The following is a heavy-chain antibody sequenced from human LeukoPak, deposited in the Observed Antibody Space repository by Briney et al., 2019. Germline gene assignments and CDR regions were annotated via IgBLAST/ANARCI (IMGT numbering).Heavy chain of an antibody. V-gene: IGHV3-23*01. D-gene: IGHD6-19*01. CDR1: GFTFSSYA. Sequence: GGSLRLSCAASGFTFSSYAMSWVRQAPGKGLEWVSAISGSGGSTYYADSVKGRFTISRDNSKNTLYLQMNSLRADDTAVYYCAKDMEWLVQYWFDPWGQGTLVTVSS. CDR2: ISGSGGST. J-gene: IGHJ5*02. CDR3: AKDMEWLVQYWFDP.